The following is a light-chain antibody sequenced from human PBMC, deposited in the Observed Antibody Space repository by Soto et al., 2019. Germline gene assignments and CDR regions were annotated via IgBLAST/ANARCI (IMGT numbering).Light chain of an antibody. J-gene: IGLJ3*02. Sequence: QSVLTQPPSASGTPGQTVTISCSGSGSNIRINIVDWYQQLPGTAPKLLIYADNQRPSGVPDRFSGSKSGTSASLAISGLQPEDEADYYCQSYDSRSGSWVFGGGTKLTVL. CDR2: ADN. V-gene: IGLV1-44*01. CDR1: GSNIRINI. CDR3: QSYDSRSGSWV.